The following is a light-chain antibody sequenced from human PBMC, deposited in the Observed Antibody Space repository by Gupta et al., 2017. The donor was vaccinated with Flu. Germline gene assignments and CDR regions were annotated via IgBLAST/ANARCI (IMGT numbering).Light chain of an antibody. CDR1: SNDIGDYNS. J-gene: IGLJ1*01. V-gene: IGLV2-14*01. CDR3: NSYTSTSSYV. Sequence: QSALTQPASVSGSPGQSVTISCTGTSNDIGDYNSVSWYQQHPGKAPKLMIYEVTRRPSGVSNRFSGSKSGNTASLTISGLQAEDESDYYCNSYTSTSSYVFGSGTKVTVL. CDR2: EVT.